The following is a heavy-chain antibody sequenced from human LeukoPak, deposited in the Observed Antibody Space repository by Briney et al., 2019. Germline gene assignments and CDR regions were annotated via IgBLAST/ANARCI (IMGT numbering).Heavy chain of an antibody. CDR3: ARVDYRDYVYYFDY. D-gene: IGHD4-17*01. Sequence: PGGSLRLSCAASGFTFSSYSMNWVRQAPGKGLEWVSGISGSGDNTYYADSVKGRFTISRDNSKNTLYLQMNSLRAGDTAVYYCARVDYRDYVYYFDYWGQGTLVTVSS. CDR1: GFTFSSYS. CDR2: ISGSGDNT. J-gene: IGHJ4*02. V-gene: IGHV3-23*01.